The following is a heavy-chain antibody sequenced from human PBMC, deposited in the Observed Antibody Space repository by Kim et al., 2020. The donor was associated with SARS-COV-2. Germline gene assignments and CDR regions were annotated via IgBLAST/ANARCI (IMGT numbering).Heavy chain of an antibody. J-gene: IGHJ4*02. CDR2: IYYSGST. Sequence: SETLSLTCTVSGGSISSYYWSWIRQPPGKGLEWIGYIYYSGSTNYNPSLKSRVTISVDTSKNQFSLKLSSVTAADTAVYYCARMRYSSSPYDYWGQGTLV. CDR3: ARMRYSSSPYDY. CDR1: GGSISSYY. D-gene: IGHD6-13*01. V-gene: IGHV4-59*13.